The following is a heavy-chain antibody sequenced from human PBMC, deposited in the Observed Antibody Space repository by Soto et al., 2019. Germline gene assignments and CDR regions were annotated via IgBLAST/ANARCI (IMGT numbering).Heavy chain of an antibody. J-gene: IGHJ3*02. CDR1: GFTFSSYA. Sequence: QVQLVASGGGVVQPGRSLRLSCAASGFTFSSYAMHWVRQAPGKGLEWVAVISYDGSNKYYADSVKGRFTISRDNSKNTLYLQMNSLRAEDTAVYYCARDGDIVVVVGTGSGAFDIWGQGTMVTVSS. V-gene: IGHV3-30-3*01. CDR2: ISYDGSNK. CDR3: ARDGDIVVVVGTGSGAFDI. D-gene: IGHD2-15*01.